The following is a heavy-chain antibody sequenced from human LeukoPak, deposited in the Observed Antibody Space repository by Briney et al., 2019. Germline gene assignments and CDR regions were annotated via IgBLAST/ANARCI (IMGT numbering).Heavy chain of an antibody. Sequence: GASVKVSCKASGYTFTNYAMHWVRQAPGQRLEWMGWINAANGNTEYSQKLQGRVTIARDTSASTAYMEVSSLRSEDTAVYYCARGGTGSWAYFDYWGQGTLVTVSS. D-gene: IGHD6-13*01. CDR1: GYTFTNYA. CDR3: ARGGTGSWAYFDY. V-gene: IGHV1-3*01. J-gene: IGHJ4*02. CDR2: INAANGNT.